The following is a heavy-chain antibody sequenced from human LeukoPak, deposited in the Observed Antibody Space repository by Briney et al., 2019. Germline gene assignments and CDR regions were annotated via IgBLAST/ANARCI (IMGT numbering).Heavy chain of an antibody. CDR3: AREPSIYCSSTSCYLAPPTDAFDI. J-gene: IGHJ3*02. CDR2: IYTSGST. D-gene: IGHD2-2*01. V-gene: IGHV4-4*07. CDR1: GDSISSYY. Sequence: SETLSLTCTVPGDSISSYYWSWIRQPAGKGLEWIGRIYTSGSTNYNPSLKSRVTMSVDTSKNQFSLKLSSVTAADTAVYYCAREPSIYCSSTSCYLAPPTDAFDIWGQGTMVTVSS.